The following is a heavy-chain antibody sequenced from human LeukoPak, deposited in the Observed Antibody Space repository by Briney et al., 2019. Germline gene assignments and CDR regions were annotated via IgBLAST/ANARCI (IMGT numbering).Heavy chain of an antibody. CDR2: INHSGST. CDR1: GGSFSGYY. D-gene: IGHD3-22*01. CDR3: ARLRIVVVRKRQINWFDP. Sequence: PSETLSLTCAVYGGSFSGYYWSWIRQPPGKGLEWIGEINHSGSTNYNPSLKSRVTISVDTSKNQFSLKLSSVTAADTAVYYCARLRIVVVRKRQINWFDPWGQGTLVTVSS. J-gene: IGHJ5*02. V-gene: IGHV4-34*01.